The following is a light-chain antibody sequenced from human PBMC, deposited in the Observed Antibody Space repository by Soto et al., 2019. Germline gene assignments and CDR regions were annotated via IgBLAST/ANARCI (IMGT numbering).Light chain of an antibody. Sequence: EIVLTQSPATLSLSPGERATLSCRASQSVSSYLAWYQQKPGQAPRLLIYDASNRATGIPARFSGSGSGTDVTLTISSLEAEDFAVYYCQQRSNWPPRITFGQGTRLEIK. CDR1: QSVSSY. CDR2: DAS. CDR3: QQRSNWPPRIT. J-gene: IGKJ5*01. V-gene: IGKV3-11*01.